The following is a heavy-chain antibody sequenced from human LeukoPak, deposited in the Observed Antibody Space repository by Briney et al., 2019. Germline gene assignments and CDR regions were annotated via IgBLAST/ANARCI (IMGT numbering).Heavy chain of an antibody. CDR2: INPNSGGT. CDR3: ARAGGRGGFDY. V-gene: IGHV1-2*02. D-gene: IGHD3-16*01. Sequence: GASVKVSCKASGVTFNRYPTSWVRQAPGQGLEWMGWINPNSGGTNYAQKFQGRVTMTRDTSISTAYMELSRLRSDDTAVYYCARAGGRGGFDYWGQGTLVTVSS. CDR1: GVTFNRYP. J-gene: IGHJ4*02.